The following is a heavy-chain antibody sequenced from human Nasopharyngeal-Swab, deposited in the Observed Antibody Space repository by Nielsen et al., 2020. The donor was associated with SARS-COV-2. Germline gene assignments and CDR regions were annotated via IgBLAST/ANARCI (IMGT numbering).Heavy chain of an antibody. CDR2: ISSSSSYI. V-gene: IGHV3-21*01. CDR1: GFTFSSYS. D-gene: IGHD2-2*02. J-gene: IGHJ6*03. CDR3: ARVVPAAIDYYYYMDV. Sequence: GESLKISCAASGFTFSSYSMNWVRQAPGKGLEWVSSISSSSSYIYYADSVKGRFTIPRDNAKNSLYLQMNSLRAEDTAVYCCARVVPAAIDYYYYMDVWGKGTTVTVSS.